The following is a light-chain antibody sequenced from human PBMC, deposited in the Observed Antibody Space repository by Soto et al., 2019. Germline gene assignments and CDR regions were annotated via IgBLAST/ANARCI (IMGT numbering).Light chain of an antibody. CDR3: QQYGSSGT. V-gene: IGKV3-20*01. J-gene: IGKJ1*01. CDR1: QSVSNNY. Sequence: DIVLTQSPGTLCLSPGERATLSCRASQSVSNNYLAWYQQKPGQAPRLLIYGPSNRATGIPDRFSGSGSGTDFPLTISRLEPEDFAVYYCQQYGSSGTFGQGTRVDNK. CDR2: GPS.